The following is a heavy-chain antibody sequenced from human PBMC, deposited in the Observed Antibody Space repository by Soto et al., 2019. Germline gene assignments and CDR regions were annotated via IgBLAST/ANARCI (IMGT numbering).Heavy chain of an antibody. J-gene: IGHJ2*01. Sequence: EVQLVESGGGLVQPGGSLRLSCAASGFTFSRYWMHWVRQAPGKGLVWVSRINSDGSSTSYGDSVKGRYTISRDNAKNTLYLQMNTLRAEDTAGYYCAREAVGWYLELWGRGTLVTVPS. V-gene: IGHV3-74*01. CDR2: INSDGSST. CDR3: AREAVGWYLEL. CDR1: GFTFSRYW. D-gene: IGHD2-15*01.